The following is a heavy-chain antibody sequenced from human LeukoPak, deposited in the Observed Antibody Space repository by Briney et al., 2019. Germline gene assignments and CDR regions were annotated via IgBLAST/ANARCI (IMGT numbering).Heavy chain of an antibody. CDR3: ARLSTQWLVPYFDY. Sequence: SETLSLTCTVSGGSISSSSYSWGWIRQPPGKGLEWIGSIYYSVSTYYNPSLKSRVTISVDTSKNQFSLKLSSVTAADTAVYYCARLSTQWLVPYFDYWGQGTLVTVSS. CDR1: GGSISSSSYS. V-gene: IGHV4-39*07. D-gene: IGHD6-19*01. J-gene: IGHJ4*02. CDR2: IYYSVST.